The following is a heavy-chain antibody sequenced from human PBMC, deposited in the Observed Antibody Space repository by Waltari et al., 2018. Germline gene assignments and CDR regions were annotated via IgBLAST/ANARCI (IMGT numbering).Heavy chain of an antibody. CDR2: INYDGSQN. J-gene: IGHJ4*02. CDR3: AGAGGGFNNDWSL. CDR1: GFTFSDSW. Sequence: EVPLVESGGGLVQPGGSPGLSCAASGFTFSDSWRIGVRQAPGKGLEWLANINYDGSQNLYLDSVRGRFTISRDNPKNSLFLQMTSLRVDDTAVYYCAGAGGGFNNDWSLGGQGTLVTVSS. V-gene: IGHV3-7*03. D-gene: IGHD3-9*01.